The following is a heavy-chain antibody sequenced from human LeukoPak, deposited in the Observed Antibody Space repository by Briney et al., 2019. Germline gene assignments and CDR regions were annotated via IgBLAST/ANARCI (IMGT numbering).Heavy chain of an antibody. CDR1: GFTFSSSA. D-gene: IGHD4-17*01. J-gene: IGHJ4*02. CDR3: ARVSDYGDYGYFDY. CDR2: ISASGGST. V-gene: IGHV3-23*01. Sequence: GGSLRLSWAASGFTFSSSAMSWVRQVPGKGLEWVSGISASGGSTYYADSVKGRFTISRDNSKNTLYLQMNSLRAEDTAVYYCARVSDYGDYGYFDYWGQGTLVTVSS.